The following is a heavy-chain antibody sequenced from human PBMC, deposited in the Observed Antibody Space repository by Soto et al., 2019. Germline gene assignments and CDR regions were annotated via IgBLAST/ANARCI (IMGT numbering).Heavy chain of an antibody. J-gene: IGHJ4*02. V-gene: IGHV4-34*01. Sequence: QVQLQQWGAGLLKPSETLSLTCAVYGGSFSGYYWSWIRQPPGKGLEWIGEINHSGSTNYNPSLKSRVTISVDTSKNQFSRQLSSVTAADTAVYYCARAGALDYWGQGTLVTVSS. CDR3: ARAGALDY. D-gene: IGHD3-10*01. CDR2: INHSGST. CDR1: GGSFSGYY.